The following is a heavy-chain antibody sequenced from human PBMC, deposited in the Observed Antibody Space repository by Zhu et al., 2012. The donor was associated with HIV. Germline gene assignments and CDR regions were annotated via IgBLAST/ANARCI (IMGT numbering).Heavy chain of an antibody. V-gene: IGHV3-23*01. D-gene: IGHD3-22*01. CDR1: GFTFSSYA. CDR3: ASGPDSSGYGIINDAFDI. CDR2: ISGSGGST. Sequence: EVQLLESGGGLVQPGGSLRLSCAATGFTFSSYAMSWVRQAPGKGLEWVSAISGSGGSTYYADSVKGRFTISRDNSKNTLYLQMNSLRAEDTAVYYCASGPDSSGYGIINDAFDIWGQGTMVTVSS. J-gene: IGHJ3*02.